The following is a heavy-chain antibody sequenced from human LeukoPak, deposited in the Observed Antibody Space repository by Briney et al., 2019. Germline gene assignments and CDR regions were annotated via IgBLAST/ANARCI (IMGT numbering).Heavy chain of an antibody. CDR1: GFTFSSYG. J-gene: IGHJ4*02. Sequence: PGGSLRLSCAASGFTFSSYGMHWVRQAPGKGLVWVSRINSDGSSTSYADSVKGRFTISRDNAKNTLYLQMNSLRAEDTAVYYCARDPPEGAHPLEDYWGQGTLVTVSS. CDR3: ARDPPEGAHPLEDY. D-gene: IGHD1-26*01. V-gene: IGHV3-74*01. CDR2: INSDGSST.